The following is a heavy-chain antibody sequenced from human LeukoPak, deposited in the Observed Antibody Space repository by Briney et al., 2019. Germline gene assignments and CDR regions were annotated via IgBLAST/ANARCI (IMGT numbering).Heavy chain of an antibody. CDR2: INPNSGGT. Sequence: ASVKVSCKASGYTFTGYYMHWVRQAPGQGLEWMGWINPNSGGTNYAQKFQGRVTMTRDTSISTAYMELSRLRSDDTAAYYCARGRGITMVRGVVDYWGQGTLVTVPS. J-gene: IGHJ4*02. D-gene: IGHD3-10*01. V-gene: IGHV1-2*02. CDR3: ARGRGITMVRGVVDY. CDR1: GYTFTGYY.